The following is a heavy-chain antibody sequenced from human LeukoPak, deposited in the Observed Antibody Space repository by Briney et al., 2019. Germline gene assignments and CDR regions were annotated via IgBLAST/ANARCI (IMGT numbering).Heavy chain of an antibody. CDR1: GGSISSYY. V-gene: IGHV4-59*01. Sequence: SETLSLTCTVSGGSISSYYWSWIRQPPGKGLEWIGYIYSIGSPNYNSSLKRRVTMSVDTSKNQFSLKLSSVTAADTAVYYCARDRHDSSGYYYDSWGPGTLVTVSS. D-gene: IGHD3-22*01. J-gene: IGHJ5*01. CDR3: ARDRHDSSGYYYDS. CDR2: IYSIGSP.